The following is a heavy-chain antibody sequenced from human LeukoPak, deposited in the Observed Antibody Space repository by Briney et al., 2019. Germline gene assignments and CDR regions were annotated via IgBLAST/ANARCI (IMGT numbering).Heavy chain of an antibody. V-gene: IGHV1-69*13. D-gene: IGHD6-6*01. Sequence: ASVKVSCEASGGTFSSYAISWVRQAPGQGLEWMGGIIPIFGTANYAQKFQGRVTITADESTSTAYMELSSLRSEDTAVYYCARGAARPNYYYYYGMDVWGQGTTVTVSS. CDR1: GGTFSSYA. CDR3: ARGAARPNYYYYYGMDV. J-gene: IGHJ6*02. CDR2: IIPIFGTA.